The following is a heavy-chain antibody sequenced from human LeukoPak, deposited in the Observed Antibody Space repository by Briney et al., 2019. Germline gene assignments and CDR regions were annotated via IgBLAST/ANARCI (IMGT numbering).Heavy chain of an antibody. Sequence: SXRLSCAASGFTFSSYGMHWVRQAPGKGLEWVAVIWYDGSNKYYADSVKGRFTISRDNSKNTLYLQMNSLRAEDTAVYYCARGSRIQLWLRLAAQGTYFDYWGQGTLVTVSS. CDR1: GFTFSSYG. D-gene: IGHD5-18*01. J-gene: IGHJ4*02. V-gene: IGHV3-33*01. CDR3: ARGSRIQLWLRLAAQGTYFDY. CDR2: IWYDGSNK.